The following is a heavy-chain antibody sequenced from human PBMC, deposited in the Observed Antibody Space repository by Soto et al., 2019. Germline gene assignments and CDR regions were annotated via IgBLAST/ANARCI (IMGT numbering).Heavy chain of an antibody. CDR2: ISGSGGST. V-gene: IGHV3-23*01. CDR1: GFTFSSYA. CDR3: ATSSGYYRNFDY. D-gene: IGHD3-22*01. J-gene: IGHJ4*02. Sequence: GGSLRLSCAASGFTFSSYAMSWVRQAPGKGLEWVSAISGSGGSTYYADSVKGRFTISRDNSKNTLYLQMNSLRAEDTALYYCATSSGYYRNFDYWGQGTLVTVSS.